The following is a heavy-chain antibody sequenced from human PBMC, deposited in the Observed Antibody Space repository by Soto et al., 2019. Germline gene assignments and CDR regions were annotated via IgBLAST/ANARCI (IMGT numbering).Heavy chain of an antibody. V-gene: IGHV3-30*18. CDR3: AKGGGRCSGGSCYSNYYYGMDV. CDR2: ISYDGSNK. D-gene: IGHD2-15*01. J-gene: IGHJ6*02. CDR1: GFTFSSYG. Sequence: GGSLRLSCAASGFTFSSYGMHWARQAPGKGLEWVAVISYDGSNKYYADSVKGRFTISRDNSKNTLYLQMNSLRAEDTAVYYCAKGGGRCSGGSCYSNYYYGMDVWGQGTTVTVSS.